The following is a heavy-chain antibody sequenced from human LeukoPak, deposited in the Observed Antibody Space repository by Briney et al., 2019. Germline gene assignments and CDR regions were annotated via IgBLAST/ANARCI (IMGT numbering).Heavy chain of an antibody. CDR1: GYTFTNYY. Sequence: AASVKVSCKASGYTFTNYYIHWVRQAPGQGLEWMGWINPNSGGTNYAQKFQGRVTMTRDTSISTAYMELSRLRSDDTAVYYCARDRYSSGWWVDYWGQGTLVTVSS. J-gene: IGHJ4*02. D-gene: IGHD6-19*01. V-gene: IGHV1-2*02. CDR3: ARDRYSSGWWVDY. CDR2: INPNSGGT.